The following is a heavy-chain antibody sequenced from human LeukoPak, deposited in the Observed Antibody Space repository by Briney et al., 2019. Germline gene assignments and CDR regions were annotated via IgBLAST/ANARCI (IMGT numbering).Heavy chain of an antibody. J-gene: IGHJ3*01. Sequence: PSETLSLTCAVSGGSISTSSYSWGWIRQPPGKGLEWIGSIYYSGSTYYNPSLKRRATISVDTSKNQFSLKLTSVTAADTAVYYCARLYGILTTYYPYDAFDVWGQGTMVTVSS. CDR3: ARLYGILTTYYPYDAFDV. CDR1: GGSISTSSYS. CDR2: IYYSGST. D-gene: IGHD3-9*01. V-gene: IGHV4-39*01.